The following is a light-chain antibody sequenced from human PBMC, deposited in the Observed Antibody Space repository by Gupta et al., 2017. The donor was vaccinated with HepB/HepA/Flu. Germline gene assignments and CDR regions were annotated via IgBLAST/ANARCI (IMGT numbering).Light chain of an antibody. V-gene: IGLV3-21*02. CDR2: YNT. CDR3: QVWDTSGNHRV. Sequence: TCGGNNLGTKSVHWYQQKPGQAPVLVVYYNTDRPSGIPERFSGSNSGNTATLSISRVEAGDEADYFCQVWDTSGNHRVFGGGTKLTVL. J-gene: IGLJ3*02. CDR1: NLGTKS.